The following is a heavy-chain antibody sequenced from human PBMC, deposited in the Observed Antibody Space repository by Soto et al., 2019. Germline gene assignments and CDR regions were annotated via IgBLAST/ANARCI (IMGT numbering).Heavy chain of an antibody. CDR3: ARGGKIAAAGIDY. J-gene: IGHJ4*02. Sequence: PSQTLSLTCAISGDSVSSNSAVWNWIRQSPSRGLEWLGRTYYWSRWYIDYATSVKSRIIINPDTSKNEFSLQLNSVTPEDTAVYFCARGGKIAAAGIDYWGQEILVTVSS. V-gene: IGHV6-1*01. D-gene: IGHD6-13*01. CDR1: GDSVSSNSAV. CDR2: TYYWSRWYI.